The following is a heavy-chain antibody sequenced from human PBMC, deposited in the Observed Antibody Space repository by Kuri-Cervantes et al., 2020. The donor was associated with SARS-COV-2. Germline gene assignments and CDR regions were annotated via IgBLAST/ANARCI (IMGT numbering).Heavy chain of an antibody. CDR3: ARDCGDCYNDDAFDI. Sequence: SVKVSCKVSGGTLSSHAISWVRQAPGQGLEWMGRIIPIFGTAQYEQKFQGRVTISADEATSTAHMELTTLRSEDTAVYYCARDCGDCYNDDAFDIWGQGTMVT. V-gene: IGHV1-69*13. J-gene: IGHJ3*02. CDR2: IIPIFGTA. D-gene: IGHD2-21*02. CDR1: GGTLSSHA.